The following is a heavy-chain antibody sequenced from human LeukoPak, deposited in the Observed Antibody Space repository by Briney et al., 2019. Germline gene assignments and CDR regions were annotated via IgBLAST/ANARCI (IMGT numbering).Heavy chain of an antibody. J-gene: IGHJ6*02. CDR3: ARDLVRDIVVVPVFYYYYGMDV. CDR2: IWFDGSNR. V-gene: IGHV3-33*08. CDR1: GFTFSSYA. D-gene: IGHD2-2*01. Sequence: GGSLRLSCAASGFTFSSYAMSWVRQAPGKGLDWVGVIWFDGSNRYYADSVKGRFTISRDNSKNTLYLQMNSLRAEDTAEYYCARDLVRDIVVVPVFYYYYGMDVWGQGTTVTVSS.